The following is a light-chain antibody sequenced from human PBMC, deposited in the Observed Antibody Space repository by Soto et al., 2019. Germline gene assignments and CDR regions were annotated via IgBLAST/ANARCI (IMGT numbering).Light chain of an antibody. Sequence: QSVLTQPASVSGSPGQSITISCTGTSSDVGGYNYVSWYQQHPGQAPKLMIYDVTNRPSGVSARFSGSKSGNTASLTISGLQAEDEADYFCSSYTVSSTLVFGGGTKVTVL. J-gene: IGLJ2*01. CDR1: SSDVGGYNY. CDR2: DVT. CDR3: SSYTVSSTLV. V-gene: IGLV2-14*03.